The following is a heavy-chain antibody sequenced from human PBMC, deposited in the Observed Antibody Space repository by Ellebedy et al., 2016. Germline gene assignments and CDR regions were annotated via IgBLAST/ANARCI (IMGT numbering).Heavy chain of an antibody. CDR2: IRYDGSNK. V-gene: IGHV3-30*02. J-gene: IGHJ4*02. CDR3: AKGITIFGVVITFDY. Sequence: GESLKISXAASGFTFSSNGMHWVRQAPGKGLEWVAVIRYDGSNKYYADSVKGRFTISRDNSKNTLYLQMNSLRAEDTAVYYCAKGITIFGVVITFDYWGQGTLVTVSS. D-gene: IGHD3-3*01. CDR1: GFTFSSNG.